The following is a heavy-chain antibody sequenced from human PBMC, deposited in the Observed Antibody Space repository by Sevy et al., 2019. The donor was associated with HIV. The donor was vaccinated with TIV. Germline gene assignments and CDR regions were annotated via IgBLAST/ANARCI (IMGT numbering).Heavy chain of an antibody. J-gene: IGHJ4*02. V-gene: IGHV3-7*01. CDR2: INQDGSGK. Sequence: GGSLRLSCAASGFTFVSYWMTWVRQAPGKGLEWVANINQDGSGKYYVDSVKGRFTISRDNAKNSLYLQMNSLRAEDTAVYYCARGPITMIVVGFDYWGQGTLVTVSS. D-gene: IGHD3-22*01. CDR1: GFTFVSYW. CDR3: ARGPITMIVVGFDY.